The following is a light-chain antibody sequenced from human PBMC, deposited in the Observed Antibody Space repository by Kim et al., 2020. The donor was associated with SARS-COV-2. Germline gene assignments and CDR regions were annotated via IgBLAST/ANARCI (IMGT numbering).Light chain of an antibody. CDR3: QAWDSSVV. J-gene: IGLJ2*01. CDR2: QDS. Sequence: SYELTQPPSVSVSPGQTASITCSGDKLGDKYASWYQQKPGQSPVVVIYQDSKRPSGIPERFFGSNSGNTATLTISGTQAMDEADYYCQAWDSSVVFGGGTQLTVL. CDR1: KLGDKY. V-gene: IGLV3-1*01.